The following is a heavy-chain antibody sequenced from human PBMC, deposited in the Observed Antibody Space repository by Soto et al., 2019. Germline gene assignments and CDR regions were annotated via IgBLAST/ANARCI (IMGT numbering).Heavy chain of an antibody. Sequence: QVQLVQSGGEVRKPGASVKVSCKASGYTFATYGVSWVRQAPGQGPEWVGWISAINGATSSAQKFQDRVIMTTDTSTCTAFMELRSLRSDDTAIYYCTRGKSIAVAEGYWGQGTRVTVSS. CDR2: ISAINGAT. CDR1: GYTFATYG. J-gene: IGHJ4*02. CDR3: TRGKSIAVAEGY. D-gene: IGHD6-19*01. V-gene: IGHV1-18*01.